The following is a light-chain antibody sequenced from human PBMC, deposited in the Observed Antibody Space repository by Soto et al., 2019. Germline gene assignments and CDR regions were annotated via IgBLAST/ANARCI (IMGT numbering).Light chain of an antibody. CDR2: ATS. Sequence: DIQLTQSPSSLSASVGDRVTITCRASQAISCYLPWYQQKPGKVPELLIYATSTLQSGVPSRFSGSGSGTDFTLTISSLQPEDVATYDCHKYNYAPTCRGGTKAEIK. V-gene: IGKV1-27*01. CDR3: HKYNYAPT. CDR1: QAISCY. J-gene: IGKJ4*01.